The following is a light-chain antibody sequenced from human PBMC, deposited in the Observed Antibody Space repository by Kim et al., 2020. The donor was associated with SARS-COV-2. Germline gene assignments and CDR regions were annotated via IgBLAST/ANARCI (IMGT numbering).Light chain of an antibody. Sequence: QLVLTQSPSASASLGASVKLTCTLCSGHSNYAIAWHQQQPEKGPRYLMKLNSDGSHSKGDGIPDRFSGSSSGAERYLTISSLQSKDKADYYCLTWRTGIRLFGGGTQLTVL. CDR3: LTWRTGIRL. CDR1: SGHSNYA. V-gene: IGLV4-69*01. J-gene: IGLJ7*01. CDR2: LNSDGSH.